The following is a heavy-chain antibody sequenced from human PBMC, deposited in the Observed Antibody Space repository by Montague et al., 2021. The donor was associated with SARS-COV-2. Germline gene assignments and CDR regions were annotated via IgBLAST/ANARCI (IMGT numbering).Heavy chain of an antibody. V-gene: IGHV3-43*02. D-gene: IGHD3/OR15-3a*01. J-gene: IGHJ4*02. CDR1: GFTFDEYA. CDR3: AKDSFCTGFTCYRYFDY. CDR2: ISRGGGGT. Sequence: SLRLSCAASGFTFDEYAMNWVRQAPGKGLEWVSLISRGGGGTYYADSVKGRFTISRDNSKASLYLQMNSLRAEDTAFYYCAKDSFCTGFTCYRYFDYWGQGTLVTVSS.